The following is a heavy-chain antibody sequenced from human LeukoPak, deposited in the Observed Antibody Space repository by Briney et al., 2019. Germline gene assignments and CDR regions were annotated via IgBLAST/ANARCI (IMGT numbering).Heavy chain of an antibody. CDR1: GFTFSSHW. V-gene: IGHV3-74*01. CDR2: INIDGSTT. J-gene: IGHJ4*02. Sequence: PGGSLRLSCAASGFTFSSHWMHWVRQAPGKGLVWVSLINIDGSTTNYADSVKGRFTISRDNAKNTLSLQMNSLRADDTAVYYCAREGYGDLRGGYWGQGTLVTVSS. CDR3: AREGYGDLRGGY. D-gene: IGHD4-17*01.